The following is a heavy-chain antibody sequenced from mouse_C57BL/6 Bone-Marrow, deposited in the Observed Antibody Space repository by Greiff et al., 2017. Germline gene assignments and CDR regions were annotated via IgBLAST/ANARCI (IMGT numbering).Heavy chain of an antibody. D-gene: IGHD2-2*01. CDR3: ARVVTTGAWFAY. CDR1: GYTFTDYN. J-gene: IGHJ3*01. Sequence: EVKLVESGPELVKPGASVKIPCKASGYTFTDYNMDWVKKSHGKSLAWIGVITPNNGGTIYNQKFKGKDTLTVDKSSSTAYMELRSLTSEDTAVYYCARVVTTGAWFAYWGQGTLVTVSA. CDR2: ITPNNGGT. V-gene: IGHV1-18*01.